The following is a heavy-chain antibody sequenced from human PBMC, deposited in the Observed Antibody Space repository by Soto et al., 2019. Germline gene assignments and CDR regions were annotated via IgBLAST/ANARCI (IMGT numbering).Heavy chain of an antibody. Sequence: PSETLSLTCTVSGASISTYYWSWIRQPPGKGLEWIGYISYSGSTNYNPSLKSRVTISFDASKNEISLQVRSATAEDTAVYYCASDPTDLDPGIAVAGTRWNYFDYWGQGTLVTVSS. V-gene: IGHV4-59*01. J-gene: IGHJ4*02. CDR3: ASDPTDLDPGIAVAGTRWNYFDY. D-gene: IGHD6-19*01. CDR1: GASISTYY. CDR2: ISYSGST.